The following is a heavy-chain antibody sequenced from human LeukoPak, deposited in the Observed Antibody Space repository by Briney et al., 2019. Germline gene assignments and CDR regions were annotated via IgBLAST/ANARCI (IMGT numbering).Heavy chain of an antibody. CDR3: ARVSNRLWFGAKKQYNWFDP. V-gene: IGHV1-2*02. J-gene: IGHJ5*02. CDR2: INPNSGGT. D-gene: IGHD3-10*01. Sequence: ASVKVSCKASGYTFTGYYMHWVRQAPGQGLEWMGWINPNSGGTNYAQKFQGRVTMTRDTSISTAYMELSRLRSDDTAVYYCARVSNRLWFGAKKQYNWFDPWGQGTLVTVSS. CDR1: GYTFTGYY.